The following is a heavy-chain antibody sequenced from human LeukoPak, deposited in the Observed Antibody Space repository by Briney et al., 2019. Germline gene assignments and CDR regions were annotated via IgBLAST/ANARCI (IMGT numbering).Heavy chain of an antibody. J-gene: IGHJ4*02. CDR2: IYYSGST. V-gene: IGHV4-31*03. D-gene: IGHD3-22*01. CDR1: GGSISSGGYY. Sequence: SETLSLTCTVSGGSISSGGYYWSWIRQHPGKGLEWIGYIYYSGSTYYNPSLKSRVTISVDTSKNQFSLKLSSVTAADTAVYYCARARTMIVVGFDYWGQGTLVTVSS. CDR3: ARARTMIVVGFDY.